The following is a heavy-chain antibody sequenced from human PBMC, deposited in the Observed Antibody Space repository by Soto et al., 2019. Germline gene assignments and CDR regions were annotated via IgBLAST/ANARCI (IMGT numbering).Heavy chain of an antibody. CDR3: ARSTTRPRSNIVVVVAATGAFDI. D-gene: IGHD2-15*01. V-gene: IGHV4-4*07. Sequence: RSLTCTVSGGSISSYYWSWIRQPAGKGLEWIGRIYTSGSTNYNPSLKSRVTMSVDTSKNQFSLKLSSVTAADTAVYYCARSTTRPRSNIVVVVAATGAFDIWGPGTMVTVSS. J-gene: IGHJ3*02. CDR1: GGSISSYY. CDR2: IYTSGST.